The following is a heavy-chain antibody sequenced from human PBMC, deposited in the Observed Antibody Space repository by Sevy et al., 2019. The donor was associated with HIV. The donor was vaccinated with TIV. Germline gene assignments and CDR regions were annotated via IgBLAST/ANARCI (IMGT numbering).Heavy chain of an antibody. Sequence: SETLSLTCTVSGGSISSGGYYWSWIRQHPGKGLEWIGYIYYSGSTYYNPSLKSRVTISVDTSKNQFSLKLSSVTAADTAVYYCARWEAGYSYGPNWFDPWGQGTLVTVSS. CDR1: GGSISSGGYY. D-gene: IGHD5-18*01. J-gene: IGHJ5*02. CDR3: ARWEAGYSYGPNWFDP. V-gene: IGHV4-31*03. CDR2: IYYSGST.